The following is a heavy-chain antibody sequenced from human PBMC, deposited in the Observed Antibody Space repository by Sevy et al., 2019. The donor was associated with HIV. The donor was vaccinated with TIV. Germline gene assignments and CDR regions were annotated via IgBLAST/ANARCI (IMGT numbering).Heavy chain of an antibody. V-gene: IGHV3-21*01. CDR2: ISPITGSI. D-gene: IGHD6-13*01. J-gene: IGHJ4*02. CDR1: VFTFSSYN. Sequence: GGSLRLSCAASVFTFSSYNMNWVRQAPGKGLEWVSSISPITGSIYYADSLKGRFTISRDNAKNSLYLQINSLRAEDTAMYYCARGGSNWSGYYFDYWGQGTLVTVSS. CDR3: ARGGSNWSGYYFDY.